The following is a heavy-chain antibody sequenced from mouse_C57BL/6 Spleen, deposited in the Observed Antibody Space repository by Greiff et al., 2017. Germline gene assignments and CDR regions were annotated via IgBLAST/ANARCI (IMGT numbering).Heavy chain of an antibody. V-gene: IGHV1-15*01. CDR2: IDPETGGT. CDR1: GYTFTDYE. CDR3: TGGRDYYYGSSSFAY. D-gene: IGHD1-1*01. Sequence: VKLMESGAELVRPGASVTLSCKASGYTFTDYEMHWVKQTPVHGLEWIGAIDPETGGTAYNQKFKGKAILTADKSSSTAYMELRSLTSEDSAVYYCTGGRDYYYGSSSFAYWGQGTLVTVSA. J-gene: IGHJ3*01.